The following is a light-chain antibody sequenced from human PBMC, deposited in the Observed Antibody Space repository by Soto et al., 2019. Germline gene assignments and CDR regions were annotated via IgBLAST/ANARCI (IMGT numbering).Light chain of an antibody. CDR3: QQYTGPPTT. Sequence: EIVLTQSPGTLSLSPGERATLSCRASQSVDSKYLAWYQQKPGQAPRILIFAASSRATGIPDRFSGSGSGTDFTLTITRLEPEDSAVYFCQQYTGPPTTFGQGTRLEIK. V-gene: IGKV3-20*01. CDR1: QSVDSKY. CDR2: AAS. J-gene: IGKJ5*01.